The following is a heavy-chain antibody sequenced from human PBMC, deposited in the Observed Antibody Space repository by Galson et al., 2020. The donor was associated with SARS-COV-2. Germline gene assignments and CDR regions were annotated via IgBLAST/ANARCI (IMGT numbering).Heavy chain of an antibody. CDR2: MNPTSGNT. J-gene: IGHJ6*03. CDR3: ARASKHYNFLTGYLNYYYYYMDV. Sequence: ASVKVSCKASGYTFANYDVNWVRQATGQGLEWMGWMNPTSGNTGYAQRFQGRVTITRDTSINTAYLELSSLRSEDTAVYYCARASKHYNFLTGYLNYYYYYMDVWGTGTTVTISS. D-gene: IGHD3-9*01. V-gene: IGHV1-8*03. CDR1: GYTFANYD.